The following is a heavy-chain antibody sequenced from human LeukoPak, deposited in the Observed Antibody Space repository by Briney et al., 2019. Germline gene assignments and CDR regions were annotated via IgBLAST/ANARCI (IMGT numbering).Heavy chain of an antibody. CDR1: GYTFINYD. V-gene: IGHV1-8*01. J-gene: IGHJ4*02. CDR2: MNPNTGST. CDR3: AKLGSTDF. D-gene: IGHD1-26*01. Sequence: ASVKVSCKASGYTFINYDINWVRQATGQGLEWMGWMNPNTGSTGYAQNFQGRVTMTRNTPISTAYMELNSLRSEDTAVYYCAKLGSTDFWGQGTLVTVSS.